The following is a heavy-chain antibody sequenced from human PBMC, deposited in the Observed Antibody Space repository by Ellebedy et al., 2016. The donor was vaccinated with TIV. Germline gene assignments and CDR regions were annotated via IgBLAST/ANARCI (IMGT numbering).Heavy chain of an antibody. CDR1: GFIFSNYG. V-gene: IGHV3-21*04. CDR2: ISSGSTYR. D-gene: IGHD3-16*01. J-gene: IGHJ6*02. Sequence: PGGSLRLSCAASGFIFSNYGMQWVRQAPGKGLEWVSSISSGSTYRYYADSAKGRFTISRDNAKNSLYLQMNSLRAEDTAVYYCARNWGGMDVWGQGTTVTVSS. CDR3: ARNWGGMDV.